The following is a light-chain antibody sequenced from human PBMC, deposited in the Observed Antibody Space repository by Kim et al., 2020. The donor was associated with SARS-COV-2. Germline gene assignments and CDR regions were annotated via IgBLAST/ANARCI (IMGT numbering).Light chain of an antibody. CDR2: YDS. Sequence: GKRARMNCGGNNDSMKRVNGYQQMQGQAPVLVNDYDSDRPAGVPERFCSYNSENEASLTISRVEAGDEADYYCQGWYSSSDHPNWVFGGGTQLTVL. V-gene: IGLV3-21*04. J-gene: IGLJ3*02. CDR1: NDSMKR. CDR3: QGWYSSSDHPNWV.